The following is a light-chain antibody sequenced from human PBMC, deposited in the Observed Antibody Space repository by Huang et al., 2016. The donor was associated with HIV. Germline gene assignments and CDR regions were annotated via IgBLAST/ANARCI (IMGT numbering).Light chain of an antibody. V-gene: IGKV1-NL1*01. J-gene: IGKJ1*01. Sequence: DIQMTQSPSSLSASVGDRVTITCRASQGINNSLAWYQQKPGKAPKLLLYAASRLESGVPSRFSGSGSGTDYTLTIITLQPEDFATYYCQQYYSTPTFGQGTKVAVK. CDR1: QGINNS. CDR3: QQYYSTPT. CDR2: AAS.